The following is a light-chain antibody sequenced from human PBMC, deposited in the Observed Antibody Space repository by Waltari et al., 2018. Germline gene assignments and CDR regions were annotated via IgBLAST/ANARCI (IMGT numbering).Light chain of an antibody. J-gene: IGLJ1*01. CDR2: EVS. CDR1: DSDVGAYDF. CDR3: SSYTTSSAPGV. Sequence: QSALTQPASVSGSPGQSITISCSGTDSDVGAYDFVSWYQQHPGKAPHLIIYEVSNRPSVISNRSSASKSGNPASLTISGLQAEDEADYYCSSYTTSSAPGVFGTGTRVTVL. V-gene: IGLV2-14*01.